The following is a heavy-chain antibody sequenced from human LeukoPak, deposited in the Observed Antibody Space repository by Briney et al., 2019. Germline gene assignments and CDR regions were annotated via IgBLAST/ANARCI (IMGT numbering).Heavy chain of an antibody. J-gene: IGHJ4*02. Sequence: GGSLGLSCAASGFTFSSYAMSWVRQAPGKGLEWVSAISGSGGSTYYADSVKGRFTISRDNSKNTLYLQMNSLRAEDTAVYYCAKWGDLFGELLVGYFDYWGQGTLVTVSS. D-gene: IGHD3-10*01. CDR2: ISGSGGST. V-gene: IGHV3-23*01. CDR1: GFTFSSYA. CDR3: AKWGDLFGELLVGYFDY.